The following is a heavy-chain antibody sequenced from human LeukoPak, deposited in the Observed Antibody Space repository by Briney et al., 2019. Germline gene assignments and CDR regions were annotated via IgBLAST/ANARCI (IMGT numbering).Heavy chain of an antibody. D-gene: IGHD3-16*01. CDR2: MNPNSGNT. V-gene: IGHV1-8*02. Sequence: ASVNVSCKASVYTFTGYYMHWVRQAAGKGLEWMGWMNPNSGNTDFAQKFQGRVNMTRNTSIRTDYMELSSLRSEDTAVYYCARGRKITPTLFDYWGQGTLVTVSS. CDR1: VYTFTGYY. CDR3: ARGRKITPTLFDY. J-gene: IGHJ4*02.